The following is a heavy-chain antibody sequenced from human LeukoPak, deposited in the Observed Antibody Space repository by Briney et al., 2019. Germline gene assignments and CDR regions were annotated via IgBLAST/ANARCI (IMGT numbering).Heavy chain of an antibody. V-gene: IGHV3-7*01. Sequence: GGSLRLSCAASGFTFSSYWMSWVRQAPGKGLEWVANIKQDGSEKYYVDSVKGRFTISRDNAKNSLYLQMNSLRAEDTAVYYCAKRGYSYGYGYYFDYWGQGTLVTVSS. J-gene: IGHJ4*02. D-gene: IGHD5-18*01. CDR2: IKQDGSEK. CDR3: AKRGYSYGYGYYFDY. CDR1: GFTFSSYW.